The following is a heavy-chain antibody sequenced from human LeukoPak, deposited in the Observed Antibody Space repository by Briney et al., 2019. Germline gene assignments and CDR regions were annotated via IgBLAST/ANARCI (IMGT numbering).Heavy chain of an antibody. CDR1: GYTLTELS. CDR3: ARRASPDDAFDI. J-gene: IGHJ3*02. Sequence: ASVKVSCKVSGYTLTELSMHWVRQAPGKGLEWMGGFDPEDGETIYAQKFQGRVTMTEDTSTDTAYMELRSLRSDDTAVYYCARRASPDDAFDIWGQGTMVTVSS. V-gene: IGHV1-24*01. D-gene: IGHD1-14*01. CDR2: FDPEDGET.